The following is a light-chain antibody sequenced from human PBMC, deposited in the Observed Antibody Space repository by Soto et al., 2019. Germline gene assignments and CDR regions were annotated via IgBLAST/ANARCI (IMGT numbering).Light chain of an antibody. V-gene: IGLV2-14*01. CDR3: SSYISGSSPVV. J-gene: IGLJ2*01. Sequence: QSALTQPASLSGSPGQSITISCTGTSSDVGYYNYVSWYQQHPGKAPKVIIYEVSNRPSGVSYRFSGSKSGNTASLTISGRQAEDEADYYCSSYISGSSPVVFGGGTKVTVL. CDR2: EVS. CDR1: SSDVGYYNY.